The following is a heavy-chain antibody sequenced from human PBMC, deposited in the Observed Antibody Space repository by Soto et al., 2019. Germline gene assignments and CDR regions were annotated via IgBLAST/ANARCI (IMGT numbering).Heavy chain of an antibody. CDR1: GYTFTSDG. Sequence: QVQLVQSGAEVKKPGASVKVSCKASGYTFTSDGISWVRQAPRQGLEWMGWISASSGNTNYAQKLQGRVTMTTDTTTSTAYMELRSLRSDDTAVYYCARDSQYWYFDLWGRGTLVTVSS. CDR2: ISASSGNT. V-gene: IGHV1-18*01. J-gene: IGHJ2*01. CDR3: ARDSQYWYFDL.